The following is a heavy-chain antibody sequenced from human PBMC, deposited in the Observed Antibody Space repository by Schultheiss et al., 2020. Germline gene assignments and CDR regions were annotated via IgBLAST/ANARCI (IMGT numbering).Heavy chain of an antibody. J-gene: IGHJ6*02. CDR2: ISYDGGSK. Sequence: GGSLRLSCAASGFRLNDYAMHWVRQAPGKGLEWVALISYDGGSKYYADSVKGRFTIYRDSSQNTLFLQMNSLRADDTALYYCARDRDTIFSDGMDVWGQGTTVTVSS. CDR3: ARDRDTIFSDGMDV. CDR1: GFRLNDYA. V-gene: IGHV3-30-3*01. D-gene: IGHD3-9*01.